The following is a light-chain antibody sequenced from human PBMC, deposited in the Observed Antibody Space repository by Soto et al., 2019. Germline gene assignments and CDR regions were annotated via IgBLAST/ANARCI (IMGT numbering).Light chain of an antibody. V-gene: IGKV1-5*03. CDR2: KAS. J-gene: IGKJ1*01. Sequence: DIQMTPSPSTLSASVEDRVTITCRASQSTSSWLAWYQQKPGKAPKLLIDKASSLESGVPSRFSGSGSGTEFSLTISSLRPDDFATYYCQHYRTFCQWCMVDIK. CDR3: QHYRT. CDR1: QSTSSW.